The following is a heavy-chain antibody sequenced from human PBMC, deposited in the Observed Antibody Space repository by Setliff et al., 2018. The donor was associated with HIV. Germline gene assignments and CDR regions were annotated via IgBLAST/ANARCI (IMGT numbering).Heavy chain of an antibody. CDR2: MIPKSGNT. J-gene: IGHJ4*02. CDR3: ARGTGMIM. Sequence: RASVKVSCKASGYTFTNSDINWVRQATGQGLEWMGLMIPKSGNTGYAQKFQDRVTMTRNISISTAYMELSGLRSEDTAVYYCARGTGMIMWGQGTLVTVSS. V-gene: IGHV1-8*02. D-gene: IGHD3-16*01. CDR1: GYTFTNSD.